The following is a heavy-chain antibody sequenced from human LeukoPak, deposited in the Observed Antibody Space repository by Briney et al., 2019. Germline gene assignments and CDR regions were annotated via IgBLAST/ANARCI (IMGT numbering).Heavy chain of an antibody. J-gene: IGHJ4*02. CDR3: ARWTNWSPLDFDY. D-gene: IGHD1-20*01. V-gene: IGHV3-23*01. Sequence: GALRTSFAAPGFNFSSYAMSWVRQAPGKGQEWVSSISGSCGSTYYADSMKGRFTISIDNSKNTLYLQMNSLRAEDTAVYFCARWTNWSPLDFDYWGQGTLVTVSS. CDR1: GFNFSSYA. CDR2: ISGSCGST.